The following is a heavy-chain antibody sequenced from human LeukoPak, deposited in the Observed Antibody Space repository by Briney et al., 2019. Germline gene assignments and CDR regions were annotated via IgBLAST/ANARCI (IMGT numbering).Heavy chain of an antibody. CDR2: IYSGGST. J-gene: IGHJ5*02. D-gene: IGHD6-13*01. Sequence: GGSLRLSCAASGFTVSSNYMSWVRQAPGKGLEWVSVIYSGGSTYYADSMKGRFTISRDNSKNTLYLQMNSLKAEDTAVYSCARDPNYGSTWYVNWFDPWGQGTLVTVSS. CDR3: ARDPNYGSTWYVNWFDP. V-gene: IGHV3-66*01. CDR1: GFTVSSNY.